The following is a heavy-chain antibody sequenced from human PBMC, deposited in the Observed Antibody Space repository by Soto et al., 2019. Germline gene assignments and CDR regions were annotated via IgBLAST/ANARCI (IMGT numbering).Heavy chain of an antibody. CDR3: ARGSSSWPYYFDY. J-gene: IGHJ4*02. CDR2: ISSSSSYI. Sequence: VGSLRLSCAASGFTFSSYSMNWVRQAPGKGLEWVSSISSSSSYIYYADSVKGRFTISRDNAKNSLYLQMNSLRAEDTAVYYCARGSSSWPYYFDYWGQGTLVTVSS. D-gene: IGHD6-13*01. CDR1: GFTFSSYS. V-gene: IGHV3-21*01.